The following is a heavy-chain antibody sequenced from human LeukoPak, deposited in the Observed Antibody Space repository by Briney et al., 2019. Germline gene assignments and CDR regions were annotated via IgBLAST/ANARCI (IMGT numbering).Heavy chain of an antibody. D-gene: IGHD3-16*02. CDR2: ISSSGSTI. CDR3: ARAYDYIWGSYRYASENDY. CDR1: GFTFSDYY. V-gene: IGHV3-11*01. Sequence: GGSLRLSCAASGFTFSDYYMSWIRQAPGKGLEWVSYISSSGSTIYYADSVKGRFTISRDNAKNSLYLQMNSLRAEDTAAYYCARAYDYIWGSYRYASENDYWGQGTLVTVSS. J-gene: IGHJ4*02.